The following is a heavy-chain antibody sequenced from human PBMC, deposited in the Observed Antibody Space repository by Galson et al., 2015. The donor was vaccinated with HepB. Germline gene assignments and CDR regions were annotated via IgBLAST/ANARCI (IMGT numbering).Heavy chain of an antibody. CDR2: IYYSGST. Sequence: SETLSLTCTVSGGSISSSSYYWGWIRQPPGKGLEWIGSIYYSGSTYYNPSLKSRVTISVDTSKNQFSLKLSSVTAADTAVYYCARHRGGYDFWSGYQSNNNWFDPWGQGTLVTVSS. CDR3: ARHRGGYDFWSGYQSNNNWFDP. D-gene: IGHD3-3*01. CDR1: GGSISSSSYY. V-gene: IGHV4-39*01. J-gene: IGHJ5*02.